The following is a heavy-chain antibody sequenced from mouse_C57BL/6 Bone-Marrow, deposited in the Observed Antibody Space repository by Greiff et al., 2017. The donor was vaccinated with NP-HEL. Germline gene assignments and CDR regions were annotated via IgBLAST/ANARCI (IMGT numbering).Heavy chain of an antibody. V-gene: IGHV5-6*02. CDR3: ARRWFDWYFDV. Sequence: DVKLQESGGDLVKPGGSLKLSCAASGFTFSSYGMSWVRQTPDKRLEWVATISSGGSYTYYPDSVKGRFTISRDNAKNTLYLQMSSLKSEDTAMYYCARRWFDWYFDVWGTGTTVTVSS. CDR2: ISSGGSYT. J-gene: IGHJ1*03. CDR1: GFTFSSYG. D-gene: IGHD2-2*01.